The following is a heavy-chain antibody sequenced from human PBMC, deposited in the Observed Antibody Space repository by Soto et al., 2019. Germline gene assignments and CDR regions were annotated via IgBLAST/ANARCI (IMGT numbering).Heavy chain of an antibody. CDR1: GYSFSNYW. CDR3: AKGAPAGELSDFDY. CDR2: IYPGDSET. V-gene: IGHV5-51*01. Sequence: GESLKISCKGSGYSFSNYWIVWVRQMPGKGLEWMGIIYPGDSETKYSPSFQGQVTISADKSINTAYLQWISLGAEDTAVYYCAKGAPAGELSDFDYWGQGTLVTVSS. J-gene: IGHJ4*02. D-gene: IGHD1-26*01.